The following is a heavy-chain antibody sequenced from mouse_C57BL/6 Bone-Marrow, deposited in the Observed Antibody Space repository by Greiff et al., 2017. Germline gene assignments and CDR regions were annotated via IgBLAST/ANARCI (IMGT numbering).Heavy chain of an antibody. D-gene: IGHD2-3*01. V-gene: IGHV1-64*01. CDR2: IHPNSGST. CDR1: GYTFTSYW. Sequence: QVQLQQPGAELVKPGASVKLSCKASGYTFTSYWMHWVKPRPGQGLEWIGMIHPNSGSTNYNEKFKSKATLTVDKSSSTAYMQLSSLTSEDSAVYYGGREGGRLLLLMDYWGQGTSVTGSS. CDR3: GREGGRLLLLMDY. J-gene: IGHJ4*01.